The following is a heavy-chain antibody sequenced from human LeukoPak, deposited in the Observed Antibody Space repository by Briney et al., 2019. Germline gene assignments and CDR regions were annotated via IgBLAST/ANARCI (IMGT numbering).Heavy chain of an antibody. D-gene: IGHD4-11*01. CDR3: ARHDYSNYPVFNY. Sequence: SETLSLTCTVSGGSMNSYYWSWIRQPAGKGLEWIGRIYTSGSTNYNPSLKSRVTMSVDTSKNQFSLKLSSVTAADTAVYYCARHDYSNYPVFNYWGQGTLVTVSS. CDR1: GGSMNSYY. V-gene: IGHV4-4*07. CDR2: IYTSGST. J-gene: IGHJ4*02.